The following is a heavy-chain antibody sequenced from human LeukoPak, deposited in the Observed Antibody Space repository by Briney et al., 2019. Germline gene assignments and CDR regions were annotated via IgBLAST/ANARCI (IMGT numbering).Heavy chain of an antibody. Sequence: GGSLRLSCAASGFIFNNYGLNWVRQAPGKGQEWVSAISNDGGGTNYADLVKGRFTISRDNSKNTLFLQMNSLRAEDTALYYCAKGSSGYFVDLWGQGTLVTVSS. J-gene: IGHJ5*02. V-gene: IGHV3-23*01. CDR1: GFIFNNYG. CDR2: ISNDGGGT. CDR3: AKGSSGYFVDL. D-gene: IGHD3-22*01.